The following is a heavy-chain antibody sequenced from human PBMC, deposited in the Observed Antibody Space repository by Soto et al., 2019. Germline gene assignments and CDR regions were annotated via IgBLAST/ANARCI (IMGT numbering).Heavy chain of an antibody. CDR2: IYSGGST. Sequence: EVPLVESGGGLVQPGGSLRLSCAASGFTVSSNYMSWVRQAPGKGLEWVSVIYSGGSTYYADSVKGRFTISRDNSKNTLYVQMTSLRGEDTTVYYCERGLYSGWHYFDYWGQGTLVTVSS. V-gene: IGHV3-66*01. J-gene: IGHJ4*02. CDR3: ERGLYSGWHYFDY. CDR1: GFTVSSNY. D-gene: IGHD5-12*01.